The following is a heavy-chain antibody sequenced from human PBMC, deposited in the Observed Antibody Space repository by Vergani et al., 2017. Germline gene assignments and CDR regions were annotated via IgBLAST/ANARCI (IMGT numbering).Heavy chain of an antibody. Sequence: QVQLQQWGAGLLKPSETLSLTCAVYGGSFSGYYWSWIRQPPRKGLEWIGEINHSGRTNYNPSLKSRVTISVDTSKNQFSLKLSSVTAADTAVYYCARGLTVVVVAATRGMDVWGQGTTVTVSS. CDR1: GGSFSGYY. CDR3: ARGLTVVVVAATRGMDV. J-gene: IGHJ6*02. D-gene: IGHD2-15*01. V-gene: IGHV4-34*01. CDR2: INHSGRT.